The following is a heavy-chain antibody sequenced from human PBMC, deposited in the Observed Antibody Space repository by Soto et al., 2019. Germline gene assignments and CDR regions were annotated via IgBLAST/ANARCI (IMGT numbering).Heavy chain of an antibody. Sequence: QLQLQESGPGLVKPSETLSLTCTVSGGSISSSSYYWGWIRQPPGKGLEWIGSIYYSGSTYYNPSLKSRVTISVDTSKNQFSLKLSSVTAADTAVYYCARYYGGNTKGGYFQHWGQGTLVTVSS. CDR2: IYYSGST. J-gene: IGHJ1*01. CDR3: ARYYGGNTKGGYFQH. D-gene: IGHD4-17*01. CDR1: GGSISSSSYY. V-gene: IGHV4-39*01.